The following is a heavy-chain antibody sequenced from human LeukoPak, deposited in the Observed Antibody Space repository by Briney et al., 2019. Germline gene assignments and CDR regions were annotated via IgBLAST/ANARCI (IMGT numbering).Heavy chain of an antibody. CDR2: IYTSGST. CDR3: ARDRVYGRIAVAGSRAYYFDY. CDR1: GGPISSYY. D-gene: IGHD6-19*01. Sequence: SETLSLTCTVSGGPISSYYWSWIRQPAGKGLEWIGRIYTSGSTNYNPSLKSRVTMSVDTSKNQFSLKLSSVTAADTAVYYCARDRVYGRIAVAGSRAYYFDYWGQGTLVTVSS. J-gene: IGHJ4*02. V-gene: IGHV4-4*07.